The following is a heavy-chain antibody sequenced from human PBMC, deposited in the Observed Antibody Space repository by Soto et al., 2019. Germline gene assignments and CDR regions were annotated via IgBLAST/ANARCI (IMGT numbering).Heavy chain of an antibody. Sequence: SVKVSCKASGGTFRKHVFNWVRQAPGQGLEWMGGIIPIIGTPNYAQKLQGRVTITADASTNTVYLEVSSLRSQDTAVYYCARDLEFRDGNISHLDYWGQGTLVTVSS. D-gene: IGHD3-10*01. V-gene: IGHV1-69*13. CDR2: IIPIIGTP. CDR1: GGTFRKHV. CDR3: ARDLEFRDGNISHLDY. J-gene: IGHJ4*02.